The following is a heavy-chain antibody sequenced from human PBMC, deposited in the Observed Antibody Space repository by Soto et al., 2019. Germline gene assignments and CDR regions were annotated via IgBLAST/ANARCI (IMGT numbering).Heavy chain of an antibody. CDR2: IIPMFGTP. V-gene: IGHV1-69*13. Sequence: SVKVSCKASGVTFNRQDMRWVRQAPGQGLEWMGGIIPMFGTPHYAEKFQDRVTITADESTGTAYLELSSLTSEDTAVYYCAKSEGRDGYSFDYWGPGTLVTVSS. CDR3: AKSEGRDGYSFDY. CDR1: GVTFNRQD. D-gene: IGHD5-12*01. J-gene: IGHJ4*02.